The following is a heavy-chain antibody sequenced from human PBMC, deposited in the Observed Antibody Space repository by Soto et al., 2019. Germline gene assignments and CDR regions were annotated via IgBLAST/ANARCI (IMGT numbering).Heavy chain of an antibody. J-gene: IGHJ4*02. Sequence: GASVKVSCKASGYTFTGYYMHWVRQAPGQGLEWMGWINPNSGGTNYAQKFQGRVTMTRDTSISTAYMELSRLRSDDTAVYYCARADYYDSSGKIDYWGLGTLVTVSS. D-gene: IGHD3-22*01. V-gene: IGHV1-2*02. CDR3: ARADYYDSSGKIDY. CDR1: GYTFTGYY. CDR2: INPNSGGT.